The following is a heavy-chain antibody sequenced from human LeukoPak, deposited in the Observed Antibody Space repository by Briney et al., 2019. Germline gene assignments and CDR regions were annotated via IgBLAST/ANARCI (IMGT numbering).Heavy chain of an antibody. CDR1: GFTLRSYT. Sequence: GGSLRLSCAASGFTLRSYTMNWVRQAPGKGLEWVSSIGISSNKIYYADSVKGRFIISRDNAKNSVYLQMNSLRAEDTALYYCAKGNSYDSSGLPFDYWGQGTLVTVSS. V-gene: IGHV3-21*04. CDR3: AKGNSYDSSGLPFDY. CDR2: IGISSNKI. J-gene: IGHJ4*02. D-gene: IGHD3-22*01.